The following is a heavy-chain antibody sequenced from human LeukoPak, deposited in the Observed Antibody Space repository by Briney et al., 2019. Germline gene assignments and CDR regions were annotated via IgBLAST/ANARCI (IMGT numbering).Heavy chain of an antibody. V-gene: IGHV4-34*01. CDR1: GGSFSGYY. CDR3: ARSHSGDYFDY. D-gene: IGHD6-19*01. CDR2: INHSGST. Sequence: PSETLSLTCAVYGGSFSGYYWSWIRQPPGKGLEWIGEINHSGSTNYNPSLKSRVTISVDTSKNQFSPKLSSVTAADTAVYYCARSHSGDYFDYWGQGTLVTVSS. J-gene: IGHJ4*02.